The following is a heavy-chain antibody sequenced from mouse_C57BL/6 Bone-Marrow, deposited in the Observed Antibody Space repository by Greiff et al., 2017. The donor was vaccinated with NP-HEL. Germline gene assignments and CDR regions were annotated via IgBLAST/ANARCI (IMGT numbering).Heavy chain of an antibody. CDR1: GYSITSGYY. D-gene: IGHD2-5*01. J-gene: IGHJ3*01. V-gene: IGHV3-6*01. Sequence: EVQLQESGPGLVKPSQSLSLTCSVTGYSITSGYYWNWIRQFPGNKLEWMGYISYDGSNNYNPSLKNRISITRDTSKNQFFLKLNSVTTEDTATYYCAKERGSKREAWFAYWGQGTLVTVSA. CDR2: ISYDGSN. CDR3: AKERGSKREAWFAY.